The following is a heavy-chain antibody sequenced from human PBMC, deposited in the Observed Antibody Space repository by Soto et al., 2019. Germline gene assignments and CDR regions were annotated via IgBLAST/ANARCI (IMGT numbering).Heavy chain of an antibody. Sequence: PSETLSLTCTVSGGSISSGGYYWSWIRQHPGKGLEWIGYIYYSGSTYYNPSLKSRVTISVDTSKNQFSLKLSSVTAADTAVYYCARLASGYSYGYWGGRTDYWGQGTLVTVSS. CDR3: ARLASGYSYGYWGGRTDY. V-gene: IGHV4-31*02. D-gene: IGHD5-18*01. J-gene: IGHJ4*02. CDR2: IYYSGST. CDR1: GGSISSGGYY.